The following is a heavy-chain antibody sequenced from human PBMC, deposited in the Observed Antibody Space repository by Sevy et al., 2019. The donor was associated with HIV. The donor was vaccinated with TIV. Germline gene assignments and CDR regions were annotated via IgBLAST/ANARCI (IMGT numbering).Heavy chain of an antibody. V-gene: IGHV3-23*01. J-gene: IGHJ4*02. Sequence: GGSLRLSCAASGFTFSSYAMSWVRQAPGKGLEWVSAISGSGGSTYYADSVKGRFTISRDNSKNTRYLQMNSLRAEDTAVYYCAKVPLTLYYYDSSGYGDYFDYWGQGTLVTVSS. CDR3: AKVPLTLYYYDSSGYGDYFDY. CDR2: ISGSGGST. D-gene: IGHD3-22*01. CDR1: GFTFSSYA.